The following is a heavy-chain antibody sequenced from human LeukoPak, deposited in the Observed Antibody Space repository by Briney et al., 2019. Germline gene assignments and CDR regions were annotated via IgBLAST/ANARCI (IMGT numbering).Heavy chain of an antibody. Sequence: PGGSLRLSCAASGFTFSSYAMHWVRQAPGKGLEWVAVISYDGSNKYYADFVKGRFTISRDNSKNTLYLQMNSLRAEDTAVYYCARDASTTWPLDYWGQGTLVTVSS. CDR3: ARDASTTWPLDY. CDR1: GFTFSSYA. V-gene: IGHV3-30-3*01. J-gene: IGHJ4*02. CDR2: ISYDGSNK. D-gene: IGHD2-2*01.